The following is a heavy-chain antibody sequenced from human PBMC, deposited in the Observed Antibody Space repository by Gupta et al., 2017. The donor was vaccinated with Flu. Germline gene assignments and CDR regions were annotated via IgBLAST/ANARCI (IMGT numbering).Heavy chain of an antibody. D-gene: IGHD1-26*01. CDR3: AREGGGGYSGYYGMDV. V-gene: IGHV3-48*01. Sequence: YADSVKGRFTISRDNAKNSLYLQMNSLRAEDTAVYYCAREGGGGYSGYYGMDVWGQGTTVTVSS. J-gene: IGHJ6*02.